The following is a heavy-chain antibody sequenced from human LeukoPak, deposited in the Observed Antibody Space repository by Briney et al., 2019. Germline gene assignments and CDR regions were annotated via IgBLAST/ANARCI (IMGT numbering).Heavy chain of an antibody. CDR3: ARAYYDFWSGSASAFDI. CDR2: IYTSGST. V-gene: IGHV4-61*02. Sequence: TSQTLSLTCTVSGGSISSGSYYWSWIRQPAGKGLEWIGRIYTSGSTNYNPSLKSRVTISVDTSKNQFSLKLSSVTAADTAVYYCARAYYDFWSGSASAFDIWGPGTMVTVSS. CDR1: GGSISSGSYY. D-gene: IGHD3-3*01. J-gene: IGHJ3*02.